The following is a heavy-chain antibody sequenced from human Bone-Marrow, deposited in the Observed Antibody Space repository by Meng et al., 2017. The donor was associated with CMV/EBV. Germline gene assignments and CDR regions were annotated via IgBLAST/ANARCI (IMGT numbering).Heavy chain of an antibody. V-gene: IGHV4-34*01. Sequence: SETLSLTCAVYGGSFSGYYWSWIRQPPGKGLEWIGEINHSGSTNYNPSLKSRVTISVDTSKNQFSLKLSSGTAADTAVYYCARGMGSYYFDYWGQGTLVTVSS. CDR2: INHSGST. CDR3: ARGMGSYYFDY. D-gene: IGHD2-8*01. J-gene: IGHJ4*02. CDR1: GGSFSGYY.